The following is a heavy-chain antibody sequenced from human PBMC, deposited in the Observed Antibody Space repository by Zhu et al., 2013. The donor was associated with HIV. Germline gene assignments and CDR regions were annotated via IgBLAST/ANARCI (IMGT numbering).Heavy chain of an antibody. D-gene: IGHD2-21*02. Sequence: DVYLSQSGPEVKKPGTSVTISCRASGYSFTKYNIHWIKQAPGKGLAWLGLVDPVDGQPIYARGLDDKITISAQTSTHTSFLELRGLTSEDTAIYYCSVPTAPNSHFVPWGQGTLVTVSS. V-gene: IGHV1-69-2*01. CDR1: GYSFTKYN. CDR2: VDPVDGQP. CDR3: SVPTAPNSHFVP. J-gene: IGHJ5*02.